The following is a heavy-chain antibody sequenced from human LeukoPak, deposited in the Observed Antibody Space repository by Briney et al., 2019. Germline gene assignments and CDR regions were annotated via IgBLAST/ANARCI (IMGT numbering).Heavy chain of an antibody. D-gene: IGHD3-10*02. CDR2: ISSSGSTI. V-gene: IGHV3-48*03. Sequence: GGSLRLSCAASGFTFSSYEMNWVRQAPGKGLEWVSYISSSGSTIYYADSVKGRFTISRDNAKNSLYLQMNSLRAEDTAVYYCSELGITMIGGVWGEGATVTISS. CDR1: GFTFSSYE. CDR3: SELGITMIGGV. J-gene: IGHJ6*01.